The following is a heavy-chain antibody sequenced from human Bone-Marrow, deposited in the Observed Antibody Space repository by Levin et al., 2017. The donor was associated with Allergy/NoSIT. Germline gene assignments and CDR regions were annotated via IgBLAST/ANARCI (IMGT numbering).Heavy chain of an antibody. V-gene: IGHV3-21*01. D-gene: IGHD6-6*01. CDR3: ARDYSTAARLGGMDV. CDR1: GFSFSGYD. J-gene: IGHJ6*02. CDR2: ISWSSSHI. Sequence: KPGGSLRLSCVASGFSFSGYDMNWVRQAPGEGLEWISYISWSSSHIYNAHSVKGRFTISRDNAKNSLYLQMNSLRAEDAAVYYCARDYSTAARLGGMDVWGQGTTVSVSS.